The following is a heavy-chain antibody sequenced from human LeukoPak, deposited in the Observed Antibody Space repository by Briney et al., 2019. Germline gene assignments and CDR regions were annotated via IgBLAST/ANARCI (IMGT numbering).Heavy chain of an antibody. V-gene: IGHV3-23*01. Sequence: GGSLRLSCAASGFTFSSYAMSWVRQAPGKGLEWVSAICGSGGSTYYADSVKGRFTISRDNSKKTLYLQMNSLRAEDTAVYYCAKADYGDYWVYFDYWGQGTLVTVSS. CDR3: AKADYGDYWVYFDY. D-gene: IGHD4-17*01. J-gene: IGHJ4*02. CDR1: GFTFSSYA. CDR2: ICGSGGST.